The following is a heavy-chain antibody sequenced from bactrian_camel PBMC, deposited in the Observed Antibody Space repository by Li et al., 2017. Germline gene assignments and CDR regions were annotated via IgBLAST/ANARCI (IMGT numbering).Heavy chain of an antibody. CDR3: AATMGDYALGVPLSPGGCEETDFGW. Sequence: HVQLVESGGESVQAGGSLKLSCTGTTLDFSEEDMEWFRQDPGTDCEWVSRITSDGTATYSDSVKGRFTLSEDRSRKVLCLQMDNLKPEDTAMYYCAATMGDYALGVPLSPGGCEETDFGWWGQGTQVTVS. CDR1: TLDFSEED. V-gene: IGHV3S63*01. J-gene: IGHJ6*01. D-gene: IGHD5*01. CDR2: ITSDGTA.